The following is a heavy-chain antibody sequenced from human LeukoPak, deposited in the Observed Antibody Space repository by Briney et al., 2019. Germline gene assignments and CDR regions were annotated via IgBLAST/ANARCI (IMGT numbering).Heavy chain of an antibody. D-gene: IGHD6-13*01. J-gene: IGHJ4*02. CDR2: ISYDGNNK. Sequence: GGSLRLSCAASGFTFSNYGMHWVRQAPGKGLEWVAVISYDGNNKYYADSVKGRFTISRDNSKNTLFLQMNSLRADDTAVYYCAKPGVGAAAGPGGYFDYWGQGTLITVSS. V-gene: IGHV3-30*18. CDR1: GFTFSNYG. CDR3: AKPGVGAAAGPGGYFDY.